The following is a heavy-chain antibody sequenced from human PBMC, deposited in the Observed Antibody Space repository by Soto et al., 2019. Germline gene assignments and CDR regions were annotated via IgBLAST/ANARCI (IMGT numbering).Heavy chain of an antibody. D-gene: IGHD4-17*01. CDR3: AREKHGDYWYYFDY. CDR2: INAANGNT. J-gene: IGHJ4*02. Sequence: ASVKVSCKASGYIFSTYTMHWVRQAPGQRLEWMGWINAANGNTKYSQNFQGRVTISRDTSASTAYLESSSLSSVTAADTAVYYCAREKHGDYWYYFDYWGQGTLVTVSS. CDR1: GYIFSTYT. V-gene: IGHV1-3*01.